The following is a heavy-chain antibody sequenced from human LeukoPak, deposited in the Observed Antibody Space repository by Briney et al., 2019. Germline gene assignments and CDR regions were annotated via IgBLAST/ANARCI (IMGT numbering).Heavy chain of an antibody. Sequence: GASVKVSCKASGGTFSSYAISWVRQAPGQGLEWMGGIIPIFGTANYAQKFQGRVTITADKSTSTAYMELSSLRSEDTAVYYCARDQFYRPYRGEAISFDYWGQGTLVTVSS. J-gene: IGHJ4*02. CDR2: IIPIFGTA. CDR3: ARDQFYRPYRGEAISFDY. D-gene: IGHD3-10*01. CDR1: GGTFSSYA. V-gene: IGHV1-69*06.